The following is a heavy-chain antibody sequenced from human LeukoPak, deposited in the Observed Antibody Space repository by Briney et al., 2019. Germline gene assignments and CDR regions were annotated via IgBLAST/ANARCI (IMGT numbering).Heavy chain of an antibody. CDR3: ARVRNSQYYDFWSGYYGWFDP. D-gene: IGHD3-3*01. Sequence: SETLSLTCTVSGGSISSYYWSWIRQPAGKGLEWIGRIYTSGSTNYNPSLKSRVTMSVDTSKNQFSLKLSSVTVADTAVYYCARVRNSQYYDFWSGYYGWFDPWGQGTLVTVSS. J-gene: IGHJ5*02. CDR2: IYTSGST. CDR1: GGSISSYY. V-gene: IGHV4-4*07.